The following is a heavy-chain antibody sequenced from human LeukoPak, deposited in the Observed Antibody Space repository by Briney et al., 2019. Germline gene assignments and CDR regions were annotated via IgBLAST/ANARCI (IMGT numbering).Heavy chain of an antibody. CDR1: GLTVSSSY. D-gene: IGHD3-22*01. CDR3: TAGLGSSDHDY. CDR2: IYNDGST. Sequence: PGGSLRLSCAASGLTVSSSYMSWVRQAPGKGLEWVSIIYNDGSTYYADSMKGRFTISRDNSKNTLYLQVNSLRAEDTAMYYCTAGLGSSDHDYWGQGTLVTVSS. J-gene: IGHJ4*02. V-gene: IGHV3-53*01.